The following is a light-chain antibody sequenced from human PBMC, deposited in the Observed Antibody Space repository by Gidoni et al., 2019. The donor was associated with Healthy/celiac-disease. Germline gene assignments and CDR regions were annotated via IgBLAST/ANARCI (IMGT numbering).Light chain of an antibody. J-gene: IGKJ1*01. CDR3: QQYNNWPRT. CDR1: QSFSSY. Sequence: EIVITQSPAPLSVSPGERATLSCRASQSFSSYLAWYQQKPGHAPRLLIYGASTRATGLPARFSGSGSGTEFTLTISSLQSEDFAVYYCQQYNNWPRTFGQGTKVEIK. CDR2: GAS. V-gene: IGKV3-15*01.